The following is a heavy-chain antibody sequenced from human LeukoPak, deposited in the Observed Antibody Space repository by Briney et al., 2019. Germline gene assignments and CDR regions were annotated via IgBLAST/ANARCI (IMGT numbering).Heavy chain of an antibody. CDR2: ISYDGSNK. J-gene: IGHJ4*02. Sequence: GGSLRLSCAASGFTFSSYEMNWVRQAPGKGLEWVAVISYDGSNKYYADSVKGRFTISRDNSKNTLYLQMNSLRAEDTAVYYCATSGSYPPFDYWGQGTLVTVSS. D-gene: IGHD1-26*01. CDR3: ATSGSYPPFDY. CDR1: GFTFSSYE. V-gene: IGHV3-30*03.